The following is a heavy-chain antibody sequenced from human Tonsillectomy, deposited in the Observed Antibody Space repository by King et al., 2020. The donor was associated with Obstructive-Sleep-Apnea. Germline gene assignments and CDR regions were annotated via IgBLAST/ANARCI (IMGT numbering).Heavy chain of an antibody. CDR1: GGSISSSSYY. J-gene: IGHJ6*02. Sequence: QLQESGPGLVKPSETLSLTCTVSGGSISSSSYYWGWIRQPPGKGLEWIGSIYYSGSTYYNPSLKSRVTISVDTSKNQFSLKLSSVTAADTAVYYCARVWWLRREREFVAYYYYYGMDVWGQGTTVTVSS. D-gene: IGHD5-12*01. V-gene: IGHV4-39*07. CDR3: ARVWWLRREREFVAYYYYYGMDV. CDR2: IYYSGST.